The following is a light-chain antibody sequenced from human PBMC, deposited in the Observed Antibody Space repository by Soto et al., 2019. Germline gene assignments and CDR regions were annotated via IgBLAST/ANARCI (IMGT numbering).Light chain of an antibody. CDR1: QSISTNY. Sequence: EIVLTQSPGTLSMSPGERTTLSCRASQSISTNYLSWYQQKPGQAPRLLIYGASSWATGIPDMFSGSGSGTDFTLNVSRLEAEDFAVYYCQQYGSTPRTFGQGTKVEFK. V-gene: IGKV3-20*01. CDR3: QQYGSTPRT. CDR2: GAS. J-gene: IGKJ1*01.